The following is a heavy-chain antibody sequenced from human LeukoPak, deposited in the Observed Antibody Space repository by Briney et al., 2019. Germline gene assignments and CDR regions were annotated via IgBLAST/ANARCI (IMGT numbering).Heavy chain of an antibody. D-gene: IGHD3-22*01. CDR1: GFTVSSNY. J-gene: IGHJ3*02. V-gene: IGHV3-53*01. CDR3: ARVAPRGPSGYHDAFDI. Sequence: GGSLRLSCAASGFTVSSNYTSWVRQAAGKGLEWVSVIYSGGSTYYADSVKGRFTISRDNSKNTLYLQMNSLRAEDTAVYYCARVAPRGPSGYHDAFDIWGQGTMVTVSS. CDR2: IYSGGST.